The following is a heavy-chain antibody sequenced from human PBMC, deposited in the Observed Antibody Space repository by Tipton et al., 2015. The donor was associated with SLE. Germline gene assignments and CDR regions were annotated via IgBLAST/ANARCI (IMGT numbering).Heavy chain of an antibody. CDR1: GGSISIGGYY. D-gene: IGHD3-3*01. V-gene: IGHV4-61*08. CDR2: IYYSGST. CDR3: ARGGVLRFLEWLLYRYRFFDY. J-gene: IGHJ4*02. Sequence: TLSLTCSVSGGSISIGGYYWSWIRQPPGKGLEWIGYIYYSGSTNYNPSLKSRITISVDTSKNQFSLKLSSVTAADTAVYYCARGGVLRFLEWLLYRYRFFDYWGQGTLVTVSS.